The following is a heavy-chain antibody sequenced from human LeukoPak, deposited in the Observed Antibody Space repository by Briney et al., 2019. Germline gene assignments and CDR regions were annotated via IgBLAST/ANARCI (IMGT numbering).Heavy chain of an antibody. D-gene: IGHD5-18*01. V-gene: IGHV4-61*01. CDR1: GGSVSSGSYY. CDR3: ARDTDTAMTWAY. Sequence: SETLSLTCTVSGGSVSSGSYYWSWIRQPPGKGLEWIGYIYYSGSTNYNPSLKSRVTLSVDTSKNQFSLKLSSVTAADTAVYYCARDTDTAMTWAYWGQGTLVTVSS. J-gene: IGHJ4*02. CDR2: IYYSGST.